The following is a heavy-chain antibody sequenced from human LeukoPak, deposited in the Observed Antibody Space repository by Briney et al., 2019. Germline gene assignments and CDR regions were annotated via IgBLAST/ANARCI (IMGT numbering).Heavy chain of an antibody. J-gene: IGHJ3*02. V-gene: IGHV3-33*01. CDR1: GFTFGSYG. CDR3: ARDGVNCSGAGCYSFFAFDI. D-gene: IGHD2-15*01. Sequence: PGGSLRLSCAASGFTFGSYGMHWVRQAPGKGLEWVAVIWHDGSNTFYADSVKGRFTISRDNSKNTLYLQMNSLRAEDTVVYYCARDGVNCSGAGCYSFFAFDIWGQGTMVTVSS. CDR2: IWHDGSNT.